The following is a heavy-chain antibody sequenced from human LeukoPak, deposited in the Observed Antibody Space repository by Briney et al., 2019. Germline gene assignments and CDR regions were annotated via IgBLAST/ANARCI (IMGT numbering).Heavy chain of an antibody. CDR3: ARHAAVEGSSGWSPLWWFDP. D-gene: IGHD6-19*01. V-gene: IGHV4-59*08. J-gene: IGHJ5*02. Sequence: SETLSLTCTVSGGSIRSYYWSWIRQPPGKGLEWIGYMHHSGSTKHNPYLKSRVTISVDTSKSQFSLKLSSVTAADTAVYYCARHAAVEGSSGWSPLWWFDPWGQGTLVAVSS. CDR2: MHHSGST. CDR1: GGSIRSYY.